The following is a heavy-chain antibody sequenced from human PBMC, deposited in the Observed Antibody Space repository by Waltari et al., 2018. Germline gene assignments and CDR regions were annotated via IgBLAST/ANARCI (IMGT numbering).Heavy chain of an antibody. V-gene: IGHV4-59*08. Sequence: QVQLQESGPGLVKPSETLSLTCTVSGGSISGYYWSWIRQPPGKGLDYIGHIYYSGSTSYNPSRKSRVTISVDTSKNQFSLKLNSVTAADTAVYYCARFTSATTGAMDVWGQGTTVTVSS. D-gene: IGHD1-1*01. CDR1: GGSISGYY. J-gene: IGHJ6*02. CDR3: ARFTSATTGAMDV. CDR2: IYYSGST.